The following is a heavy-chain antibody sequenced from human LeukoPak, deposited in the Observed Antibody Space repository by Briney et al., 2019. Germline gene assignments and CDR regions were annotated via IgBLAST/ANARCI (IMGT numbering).Heavy chain of an antibody. CDR2: ISPGDSAT. D-gene: IGHD4-17*01. CDR3: ARRGYPYGNWFDS. CDR1: GYSFTSYW. V-gene: IGHV5-51*01. J-gene: IGHJ5*01. Sequence: GESLKISCKGSGYSFTSYWIAWVRQMPGTGLEGMGIISPGDSATRYSPSFQGQVTISADKSITTAYLQWSSLKASDTAIYYCARRGYPYGNWFDSWGQGILVTVSS.